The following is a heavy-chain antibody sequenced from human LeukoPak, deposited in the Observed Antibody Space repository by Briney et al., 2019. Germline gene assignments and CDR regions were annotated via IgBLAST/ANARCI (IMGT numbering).Heavy chain of an antibody. V-gene: IGHV3-53*04. CDR1: GFTVSSNY. Sequence: GGSLRLSCAASGFTVSSNYMSWVRQAPGKGLEWVSVIYSGGSTYYEDSVKGRFTISRHNSKNTLYLQMNSLRAEDTAVYYCARTSSGYDSTWGQGTLVTVSS. J-gene: IGHJ5*02. D-gene: IGHD5-12*01. CDR3: ARTSSGYDST. CDR2: IYSGGST.